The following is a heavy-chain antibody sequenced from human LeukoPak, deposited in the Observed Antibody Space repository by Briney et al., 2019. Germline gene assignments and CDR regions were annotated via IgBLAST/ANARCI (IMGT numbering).Heavy chain of an antibody. CDR3: ARGDDMGVRGVIAFDY. CDR1: GFTFSSYA. Sequence: GRSLRLSCAASGFTFSSYAMHWVRQAPGKGLEWVAVISYDGSNKNYADSVKGRFTISRDNSRNTVYLQMNSLRAEDTAVYYCARGDDMGVRGVIAFDYWGQGTLVTVSS. D-gene: IGHD3-10*01. V-gene: IGHV3-30-3*01. J-gene: IGHJ4*02. CDR2: ISYDGSNK.